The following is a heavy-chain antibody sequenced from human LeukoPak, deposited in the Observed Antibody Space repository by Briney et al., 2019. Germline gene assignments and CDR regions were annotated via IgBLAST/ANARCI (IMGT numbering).Heavy chain of an antibody. CDR1: GYTFTSYY. CDR2: INPTGGST. Sequence: EASVKVSCKASGYTFTSYYMHWVRQAPGQGLEWMGLINPTGGSTGYAQKFQGRVTMTRDMSTSTDYMELSGLRSEDTAVYFCARDFHSDEGRDYYFSSGTGDYYYMDVWGKGTTVTISS. CDR3: ARDFHSDEGRDYYFSSGTGDYYYMDV. V-gene: IGHV1-46*01. J-gene: IGHJ6*03. D-gene: IGHD3-22*01.